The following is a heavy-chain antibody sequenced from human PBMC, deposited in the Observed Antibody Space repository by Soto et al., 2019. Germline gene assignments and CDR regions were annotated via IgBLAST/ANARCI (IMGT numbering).Heavy chain of an antibody. CDR1: GFTFSSYA. CDR2: ISGSGGST. V-gene: IGHV3-23*01. CDR3: AKDLSLWFGETPDV. D-gene: IGHD3-10*01. J-gene: IGHJ6*04. Sequence: GGSLRLSCAASGFTFSSYAMSWVRQAPGKGLEWVSAISGSGGSTYYADSVKGRFTISRDNSKNTLYLQMNSLRAEDTAVYYCAKDLSLWFGETPDVWGKGTTVTVSS.